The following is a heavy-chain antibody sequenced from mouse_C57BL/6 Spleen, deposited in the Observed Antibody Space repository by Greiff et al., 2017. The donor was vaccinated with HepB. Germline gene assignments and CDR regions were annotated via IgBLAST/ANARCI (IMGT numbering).Heavy chain of an antibody. CDR2: FYPGSGSI. D-gene: IGHD4-1*01. CDR1: GYTFTEYT. V-gene: IGHV1-62-2*01. J-gene: IGHJ3*01. CDR3: ARHEDGNWDDWFAY. Sequence: VQLQLSVAELVKPGASVKLSCKSSGYTFTEYTIHWVKQRSGQGLEWIGWFYPGSGSIKYNEKFKDKATLTADKSSSTVDMELSRMTSEDSAVYFCARHEDGNWDDWFAYWGQGTLVTVSA.